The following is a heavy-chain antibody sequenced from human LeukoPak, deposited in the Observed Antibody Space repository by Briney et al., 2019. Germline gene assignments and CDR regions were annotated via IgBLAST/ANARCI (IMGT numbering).Heavy chain of an antibody. V-gene: IGHV3-21*01. CDR1: GFTFSSYS. J-gene: IGHJ5*02. CDR2: ISSSSSYI. D-gene: IGHD6-6*01. Sequence: GGSLRLSCSASGFTFSSYSMNWVRQAPGKGLEWVSSISSSSSYIYYADSVKGRFTISRDNAKNSLYLQMNSLRAEDTAVYYCASWGPYSSSDWFDPWGQGTLVTVSS. CDR3: ASWGPYSSSDWFDP.